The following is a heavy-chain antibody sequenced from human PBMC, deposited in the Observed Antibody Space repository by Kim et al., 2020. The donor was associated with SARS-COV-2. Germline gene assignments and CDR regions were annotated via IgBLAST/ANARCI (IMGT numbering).Heavy chain of an antibody. D-gene: IGHD3-3*01. J-gene: IGHJ3*02. Sequence: SQTHSLSCTVSGGSISSGGYYWSWIRQHPGKGLEWIGYIYYSGSTYYNPSLKSRVTISVDTSKNQFSPKLSSVTAADTAVYYCARVARITIFGVVNSAFDIWGQGTMVTVSS. CDR3: ARVARITIFGVVNSAFDI. CDR1: GGSISSGGYY. CDR2: IYYSGST. V-gene: IGHV4-31*03.